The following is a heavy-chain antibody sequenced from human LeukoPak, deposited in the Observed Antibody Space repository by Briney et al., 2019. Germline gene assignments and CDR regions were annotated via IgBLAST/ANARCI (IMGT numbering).Heavy chain of an antibody. CDR2: SGNDGKT. V-gene: IGHV3-23*01. Sequence: GGSLRLSCAASGFTLSIYAMSWVRQTPRKGLEWVSASGNDGKTYYTDSVQGRFTISRDNAKNSLYLQMNSLRAEDTAVYYCARDKWLNYWGQGTLVTVSS. CDR3: ARDKWLNY. CDR1: GFTLSIYA. D-gene: IGHD6-19*01. J-gene: IGHJ4*02.